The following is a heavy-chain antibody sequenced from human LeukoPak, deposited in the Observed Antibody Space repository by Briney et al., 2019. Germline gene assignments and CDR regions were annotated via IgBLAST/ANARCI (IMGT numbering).Heavy chain of an antibody. J-gene: IGHJ2*01. D-gene: IGHD3-3*01. CDR3: ARVEYYNFWSGHDWYFDL. Sequence: GGSLRLSCAASGFSVNEYSMNWVRQTPGKGLEWVSSIGSRSRFISYADSVKGRFTLSRDNAKNSLYLQMNSLRAEDTAVYYCARVEYYNFWSGHDWYFDLWGRGTLVTVSS. V-gene: IGHV3-21*01. CDR1: GFSVNEYS. CDR2: IGSRSRFI.